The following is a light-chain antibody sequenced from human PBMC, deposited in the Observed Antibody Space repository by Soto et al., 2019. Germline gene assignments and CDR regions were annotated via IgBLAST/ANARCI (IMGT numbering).Light chain of an antibody. Sequence: EIVLTQSPGTLSLSPGERATVSCRSSERLSSVYLAWYQQRPGQPPRLLIYGASNRATGIPDRFSGSGSGTDFTLIINRLEPEDVAIYYCQQYGGSPRITFGQGTRLEI. V-gene: IGKV3-20*01. CDR2: GAS. CDR1: ERLSSVY. J-gene: IGKJ5*01. CDR3: QQYGGSPRIT.